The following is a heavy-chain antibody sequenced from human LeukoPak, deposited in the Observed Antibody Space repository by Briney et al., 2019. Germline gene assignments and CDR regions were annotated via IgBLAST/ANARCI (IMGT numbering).Heavy chain of an antibody. J-gene: IGHJ3*02. CDR2: IKQDGSEK. Sequence: PGGSLRLSFAAPGFTFSSYWMNGVGQASGKGLGWVANIKQDGSEKYYVDSVKGRFTISRDNAKNSLCLQMNSLRAEDTAVYYCARVPIDSSGWYVAFDIWGQGTMVTVSS. CDR3: ARVPIDSSGWYVAFDI. V-gene: IGHV3-7*01. CDR1: GFTFSSYW. D-gene: IGHD6-19*01.